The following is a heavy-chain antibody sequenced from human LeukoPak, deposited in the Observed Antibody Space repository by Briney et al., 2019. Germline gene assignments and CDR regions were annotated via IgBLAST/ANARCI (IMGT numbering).Heavy chain of an antibody. V-gene: IGHV4-31*03. Sequence: SETLSLTCTVSGGSISSGGYYWSWIRQHPGKGLEWIGYIYYSGSTYYNPSLKSRVTISVDTSKNQFSLKLSSVTAADTAVYYCARPVYYYGSAYGMDVWGQGTTVTVSS. D-gene: IGHD3-10*01. CDR3: ARPVYYYGSAYGMDV. CDR1: GGSISSGGYY. CDR2: IYYSGST. J-gene: IGHJ6*02.